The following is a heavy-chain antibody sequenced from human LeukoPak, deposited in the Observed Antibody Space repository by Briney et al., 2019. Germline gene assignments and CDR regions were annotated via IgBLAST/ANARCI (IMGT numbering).Heavy chain of an antibody. Sequence: ASVKVSCKASGYTFTGYYMHWVRQAPGQGLEWMGWINPNSGGTNYAQKLQGRVTMTRDTSISTAYMELSRLRSDDTAVYYCARGNSITMIVVVISDHDYWGQGTLVTVSS. CDR1: GYTFTGYY. CDR3: ARGNSITMIVVVISDHDY. D-gene: IGHD3-22*01. V-gene: IGHV1-2*02. J-gene: IGHJ4*02. CDR2: INPNSGGT.